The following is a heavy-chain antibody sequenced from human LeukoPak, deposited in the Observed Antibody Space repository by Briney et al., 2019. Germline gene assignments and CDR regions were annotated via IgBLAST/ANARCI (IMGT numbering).Heavy chain of an antibody. CDR1: GYTFTSYY. CDR3: ARGLKRYSSGWYPLGY. J-gene: IGHJ4*02. Sequence: ASVKVSCKASGYTFTSYYMHWVRQAPGQGLEWMGIINPSGGSTSYAQKFQGRVTMTRNTSISTAYMELSSLRSEDTAVYYCARGLKRYSSGWYPLGYWGQGTLVTVSS. V-gene: IGHV1-46*01. CDR2: INPSGGST. D-gene: IGHD6-19*01.